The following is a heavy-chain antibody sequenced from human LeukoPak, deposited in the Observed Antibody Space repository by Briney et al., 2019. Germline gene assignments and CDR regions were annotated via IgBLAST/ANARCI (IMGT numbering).Heavy chain of an antibody. V-gene: IGHV4-39*01. CDR1: GGSISSSSYY. D-gene: IGHD1-26*01. CDR3: ARPREVGATGDDAFDI. Sequence: KPSETLSLTCTVPGGSISSSSYYWVWMRQPPGKGLEWIGSIYYSGSTYYNPSLKSRVTISVDTSKNQFSLRLNSVTAADTAVYYCARPREVGATGDDAFDIWGQGTMVTVSS. J-gene: IGHJ3*02. CDR2: IYYSGST.